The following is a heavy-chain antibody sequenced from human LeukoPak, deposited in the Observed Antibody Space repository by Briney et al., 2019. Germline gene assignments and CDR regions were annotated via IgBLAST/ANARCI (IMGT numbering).Heavy chain of an antibody. CDR2: IDTNTGKP. CDR3: ARAGHDNNWKYAGLDY. V-gene: IGHV7-4-1*02. J-gene: IGHJ4*02. CDR1: GYTFSNYA. Sequence: GASVKVSCKASGYTFSNYAMSWVRQAPGQGLEWMGWIDTNTGKPTYVQAFTGRFVFSLDTSVSTAYLQISSLKAEDTAVYYCARAGHDNNWKYAGLDYWGQGSLVTVSS. D-gene: IGHD1-7*01.